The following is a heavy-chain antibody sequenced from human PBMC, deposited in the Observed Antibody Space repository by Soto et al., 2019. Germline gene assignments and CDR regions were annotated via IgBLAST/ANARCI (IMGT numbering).Heavy chain of an antibody. D-gene: IGHD6-19*01. V-gene: IGHV4-59*06. CDR3: ATTPVAVAGTVDYFDY. CDR1: GCSISSYY. J-gene: IGHJ4*02. CDR2: IYYSGST. Sequence: SEILSLTCTVSGCSISSYYWSWIRQPPGKGLEWIGYIYYSGSTYYNPSLKSRVTISVDTSKNQFSLKLSSVTAADTAVYYCATTPVAVAGTVDYFDYWGQGTLVTVSS.